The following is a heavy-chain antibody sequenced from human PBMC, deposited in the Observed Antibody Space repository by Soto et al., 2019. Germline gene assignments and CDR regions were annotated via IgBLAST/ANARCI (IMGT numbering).Heavy chain of an antibody. Sequence: PSEPLSLTCTVSGGSISSGDYYWSWIRQPPGKGLEWIGYIYYSGSTYYNPSLKSRVTISVDTSKNQFSLKLSSVTAADTAVYYCARVGGAATRLYIGNWGQGTRVTVSS. CDR1: GGSISSGDYY. J-gene: IGHJ4*02. CDR2: IYYSGST. V-gene: IGHV4-30-4*01. D-gene: IGHD2-15*01. CDR3: ARVGGAATRLYIGN.